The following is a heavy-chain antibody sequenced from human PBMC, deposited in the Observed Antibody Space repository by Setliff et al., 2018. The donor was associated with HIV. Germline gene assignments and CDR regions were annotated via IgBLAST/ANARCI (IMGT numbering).Heavy chain of an antibody. D-gene: IGHD6-13*01. CDR1: GYSLTSYS. CDR2: IIPIFGTA. J-gene: IGHJ4*02. CDR3: AIQQQLLGIDFDY. V-gene: IGHV1-69*06. Sequence: SVKVSCKASGYSLTSYSINWVRQAPGQGLEWMGRIIPIFGTANYAQKFQGRVTITADKSTSTAYMELSSLRSEDTAVYYCAIQQQLLGIDFDYWGQGTLVTVSS.